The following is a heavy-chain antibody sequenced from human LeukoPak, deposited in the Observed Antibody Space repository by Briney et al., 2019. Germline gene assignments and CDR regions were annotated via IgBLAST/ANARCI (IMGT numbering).Heavy chain of an antibody. D-gene: IGHD3-9*01. Sequence: PGGSLRLSCAASGFTLSSYSMNWVRQAPGKGLEWVSSISSSSSYIYYADSVKGRFTISRDNAKNSLYVQMDSLRAEDTAVYYCARLVTGPILYHYYMDVWGKGTTVVVSS. CDR2: ISSSSSYI. CDR3: ARLVTGPILYHYYMDV. V-gene: IGHV3-21*06. J-gene: IGHJ6*03. CDR1: GFTLSSYS.